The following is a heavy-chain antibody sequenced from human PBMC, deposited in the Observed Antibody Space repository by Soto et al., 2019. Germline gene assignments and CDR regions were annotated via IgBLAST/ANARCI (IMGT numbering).Heavy chain of an antibody. CDR2: IIPIFGTA. CDR1: GGTFSSYA. V-gene: IGHV1-69*13. J-gene: IGHJ5*02. CDR3: ARRSYSSGWYDLNWFDP. D-gene: IGHD6-19*01. Sequence: SVKVSCKASGGTFSSYAISWVRQAPGQGLEWMGGIIPIFGTANYAQKFQGRVTITADESTSIAYMELSSLRSEDTAVYYCARRSYSSGWYDLNWFDPWGQGTLVTVSS.